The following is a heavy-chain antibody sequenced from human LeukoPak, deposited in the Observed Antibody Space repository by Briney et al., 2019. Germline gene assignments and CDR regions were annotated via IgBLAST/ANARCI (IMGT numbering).Heavy chain of an antibody. Sequence: GGSLRLSCSASGFTFSRYAMHWVRQAPGKGLEYVSAISSNGGSTYYADSVKGRFTISRDNSKNTLYLQMGSLRAEDMAVYYCARYCSGVSCYSGYDYWGQGTLVTVSS. D-gene: IGHD2-15*01. CDR2: ISSNGGST. CDR1: GFTFSRYA. V-gene: IGHV3-64*02. CDR3: ARYCSGVSCYSGYDY. J-gene: IGHJ4*02.